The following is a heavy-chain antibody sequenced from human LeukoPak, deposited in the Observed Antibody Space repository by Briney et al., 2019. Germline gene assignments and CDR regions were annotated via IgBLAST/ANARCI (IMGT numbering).Heavy chain of an antibody. CDR3: AREVWGPEY. J-gene: IGHJ4*02. CDR1: GFTFTKYW. CDR2: IKQDGSDK. V-gene: IGHV3-7*01. Sequence: GGSLRLSCADSGFTFTKYWMTWVRQAPGKGLEWVGNIKQDGSDKNYMDSVKGRFTISRDNTKNSVYLQMSSLRAEDTAVYYCAREVWGPEYWGPGTLVTVSS. D-gene: IGHD1-14*01.